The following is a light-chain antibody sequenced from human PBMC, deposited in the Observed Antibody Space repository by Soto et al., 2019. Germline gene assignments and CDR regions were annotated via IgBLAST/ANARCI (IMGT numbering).Light chain of an antibody. Sequence: SYELTQPPSVSVAPGKTARITCGGNNIGSKSVHWYQQKPGQAPVLVIYYDSDRPSGIPERFSGSNSGNTATLTISRVEAGDEADYYCQVWEVPGVFGGGTKLTVL. CDR3: QVWEVPGV. J-gene: IGLJ2*01. CDR2: YDS. V-gene: IGLV3-21*01. CDR1: NIGSKS.